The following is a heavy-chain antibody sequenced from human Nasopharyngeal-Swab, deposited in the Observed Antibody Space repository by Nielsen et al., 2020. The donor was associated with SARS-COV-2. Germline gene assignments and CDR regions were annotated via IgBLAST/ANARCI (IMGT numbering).Heavy chain of an antibody. V-gene: IGHV4-39*01. CDR2: IYYTGST. J-gene: IGHJ6*02. Sequence: SETLSLTCTVSGGSISSNSYYWAWIRKPPGKGPEWIGHIYYTGSTHYNPSLRSRVTTSVDTSKNQFSLELRSVTAADTGVYFCARLNYDFGGLYGVDVWGQGTTVTVSS. CDR3: ARLNYDFGGLYGVDV. D-gene: IGHD3-3*01. CDR1: GGSISSNSYY.